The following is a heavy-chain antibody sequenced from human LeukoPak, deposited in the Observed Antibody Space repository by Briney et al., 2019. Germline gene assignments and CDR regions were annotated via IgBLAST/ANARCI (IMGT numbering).Heavy chain of an antibody. CDR3: AKDQGSGSGYYSWGYFDY. CDR1: GFIFTNYA. J-gene: IGHJ4*02. CDR2: ISGSGGST. D-gene: IGHD3-10*01. Sequence: GGSLRLSCAASGFIFTNYAMSWVRQAPGKGLEWVSGISGSGGSTVYADSVKGRFTISRDNSKNIMYLQMNSLRAEDTAVYYCAKDQGSGSGYYSWGYFDYWGQGTLVTVSS. V-gene: IGHV3-23*01.